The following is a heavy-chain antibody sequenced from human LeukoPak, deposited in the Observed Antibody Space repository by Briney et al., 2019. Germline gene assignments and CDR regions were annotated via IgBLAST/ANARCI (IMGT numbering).Heavy chain of an antibody. CDR1: GESFSGYY. J-gene: IGHJ4*02. CDR3: ARPLFVVVLAIAY. V-gene: IGHV4-34*01. CDR2: MNHSGST. Sequence: PSETLSLTCAVYGESFSGYYWTWIRQSPGKGLEWIGEMNHSGSTNYNPSLKSRVTISVDTSKNQFSLKLSSVTAADTAVYYCARPLFVVVLAIAYWGQGTLVTVSS. D-gene: IGHD2-21*01.